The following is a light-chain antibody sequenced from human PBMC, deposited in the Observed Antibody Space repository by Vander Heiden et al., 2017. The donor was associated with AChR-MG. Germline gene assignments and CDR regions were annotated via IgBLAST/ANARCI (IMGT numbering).Light chain of an antibody. CDR2: GNS. CDR1: SSNIGAGYD. CDR3: QSYDSSLTTV. V-gene: IGLV1-40*01. J-gene: IGLJ3*02. Sequence: QSVLTQPPPLSGAPGQRVTISCTGSSSNIGAGYDVHWYQQLPGTAPKLLIYGNSNRPSGVPDRFSGSKSGTSASLAITGLQAEDEADYYCQSYDSSLTTVFGGGTKLTVL.